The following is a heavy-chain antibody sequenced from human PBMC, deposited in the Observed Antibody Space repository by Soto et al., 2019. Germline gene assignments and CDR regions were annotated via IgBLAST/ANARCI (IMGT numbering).Heavy chain of an antibody. CDR3: VRDDYGLDV. CDR2: IYSGGSA. V-gene: IGHV3-53*01. J-gene: IGHJ6*02. Sequence: EVQLVESGGGLIQPGGSLRLSCAASGFIVSSHYMSWVRQAPGKGLEWVSVIYSGGSANYADSVKGRFTISRDNSKNTLYLQMNSLRAEDTAVYYCVRDDYGLDVWGQGTAVTVSS. CDR1: GFIVSSHY.